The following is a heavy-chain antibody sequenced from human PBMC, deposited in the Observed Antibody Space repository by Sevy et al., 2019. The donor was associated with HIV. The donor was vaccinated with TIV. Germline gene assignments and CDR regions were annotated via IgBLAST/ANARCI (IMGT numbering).Heavy chain of an antibody. J-gene: IGHJ5*02. Sequence: SEILSLTCTVFGGSISAYYWSWIRQSPEKGLKYIGYIYYTGSTNYNPSLKSRVTISVDTSKNQFSLRLTSVTAADTAIYYCARAPPVRSGDDALNWFDPWGQGTLVTVSS. D-gene: IGHD5-12*01. V-gene: IGHV4-59*01. CDR2: IYYTGST. CDR1: GGSISAYY. CDR3: ARAPPVRSGDDALNWFDP.